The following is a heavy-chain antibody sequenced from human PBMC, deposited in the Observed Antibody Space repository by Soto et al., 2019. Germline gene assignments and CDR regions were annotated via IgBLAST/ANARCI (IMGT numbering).Heavy chain of an antibody. CDR3: AKDAGSVCSGGSCYFQAPDY. D-gene: IGHD2-15*01. CDR1: GFTFNSFA. J-gene: IGHJ4*02. CDR2: ISGSGGST. V-gene: IGHV3-23*01. Sequence: GGSLRLSCAASGFTFNSFAMSWVRQAPGKGLEWVSSISGSGGSTYYADSVRGRFTISRDNSKNTLYVQMNSLRVEDTAVYYCAKDAGSVCSGGSCYFQAPDYWGQGTLVTVSS.